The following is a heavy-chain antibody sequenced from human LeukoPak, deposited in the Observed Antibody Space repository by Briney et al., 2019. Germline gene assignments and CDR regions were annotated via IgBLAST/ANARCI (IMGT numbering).Heavy chain of an antibody. Sequence: PSQTLSLTCTVSGGSISSGGYYWSWIRQPPGKGLEWIRYIYHSGSTYYNPSLKSRVTISVDRSKNQFSLKLSSVTAADTAVYYCASRSSSGWYVGFDYWGQGTLVTVSS. V-gene: IGHV4-30-2*01. CDR3: ASRSSSGWYVGFDY. D-gene: IGHD6-19*01. CDR2: IYHSGST. CDR1: GGSISSGGYY. J-gene: IGHJ4*02.